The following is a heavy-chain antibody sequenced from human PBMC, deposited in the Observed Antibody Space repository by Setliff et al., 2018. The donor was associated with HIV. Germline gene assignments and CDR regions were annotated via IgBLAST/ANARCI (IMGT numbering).Heavy chain of an antibody. CDR2: IYHSGTA. CDR3: ARGFSGDYIFTGYMDV. Sequence: SETLSLTCAVSGYSITSGYFWGWIRQPPGKGLEWIATIYHSGTAYYNPSLRSRVTISADTSKNQLSLRLTSVTAADTAIYYCARGFSGDYIFTGYMDVWGKGNTVTVSS. J-gene: IGHJ6*03. CDR1: GYSITSGYF. D-gene: IGHD3-3*01. V-gene: IGHV4-38-2*01.